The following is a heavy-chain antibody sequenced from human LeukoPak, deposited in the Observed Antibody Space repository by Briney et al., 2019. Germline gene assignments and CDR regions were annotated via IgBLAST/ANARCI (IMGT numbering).Heavy chain of an antibody. V-gene: IGHV3-74*01. CDR1: GFTFSSYW. J-gene: IGHJ3*02. CDR2: INIDGSTT. D-gene: IGHD6-13*01. CDR3: ARDSSSWSAFDI. Sequence: GGSLRLSCAASGFTFSSYWMHWVRQAPGKGLAWVSRINIDGSTTNYADSVKGRFTISRDNAKNTLYLQMNSLRAEDTAVYYCARDSSSWSAFDIWGQGTMVTVSS.